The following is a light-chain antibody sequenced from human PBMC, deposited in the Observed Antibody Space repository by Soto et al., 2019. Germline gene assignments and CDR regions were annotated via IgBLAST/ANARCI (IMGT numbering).Light chain of an antibody. CDR3: QERNRWPRGT. CDR2: SAS. J-gene: IGKJ4*01. CDR1: QSVSVN. Sequence: EVVLTQSPATLSLSPGESATLSCRASQSVSVNFAWYQQKPGQAPRPLIYSASDRAPGIPARFSGRGSGTYFTLTISSLXPEDFAVYYCQERNRWPRGTFGGGTKVDIK. V-gene: IGKV3-11*01.